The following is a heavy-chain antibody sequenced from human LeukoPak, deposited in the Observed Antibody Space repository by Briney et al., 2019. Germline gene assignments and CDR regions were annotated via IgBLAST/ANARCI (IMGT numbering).Heavy chain of an antibody. D-gene: IGHD6-6*01. V-gene: IGHV1-24*01. CDR1: GYTLTELP. J-gene: IGHJ6*03. CDR3: ATDLSSSRNMDV. CDR2: FDPEDGET. Sequence: ASVTVSCKVSGYTLTELPMHWVRQAPGKGLEWMGGFDPEDGETIYAQKFQGRVTMTEDTSTDTAYMELSSLRSEDTAVYYCATDLSSSRNMDVWGKGTTVTVSS.